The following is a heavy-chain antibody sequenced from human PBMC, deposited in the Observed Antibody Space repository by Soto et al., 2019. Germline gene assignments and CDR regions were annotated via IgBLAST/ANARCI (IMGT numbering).Heavy chain of an antibody. Sequence: ASVKVSCKASGYTFTSYGISWVRQAPGQGLEWMGWISAYNGNTNYAQKLQGRVTMTTDTSTSTAYMELRSLRSDDTAVYYCARVIWFGELFPYYYYYMDVWGKGTTVTVSS. D-gene: IGHD3-10*01. V-gene: IGHV1-18*01. CDR1: GYTFTSYG. CDR2: ISAYNGNT. J-gene: IGHJ6*03. CDR3: ARVIWFGELFPYYYYYMDV.